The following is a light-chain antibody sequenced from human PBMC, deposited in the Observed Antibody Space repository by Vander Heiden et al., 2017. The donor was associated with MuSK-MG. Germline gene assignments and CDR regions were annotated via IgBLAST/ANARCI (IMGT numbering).Light chain of an antibody. CDR3: QQYYSTLLT. Sequence: DIVMTQAPDSLAGSLGERATINCKSSQSVLYSSNNKNYLAWYQHKPGQAPKLLIYWASNRQSGVPDRFSGSGSGTDFTLTISSLQAEDVAVYYCQQYYSTLLTFGGGTKVEIK. CDR2: WAS. CDR1: QSVLYSSNNKNY. V-gene: IGKV4-1*01. J-gene: IGKJ4*01.